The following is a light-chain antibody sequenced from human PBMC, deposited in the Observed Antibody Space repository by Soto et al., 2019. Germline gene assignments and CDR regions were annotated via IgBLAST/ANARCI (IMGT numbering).Light chain of an antibody. J-gene: IGKJ1*01. CDR3: QQYNNWPV. CDR2: AAS. CDR1: QSVSSN. Sequence: EIVMTQSPATLSASPGERATLSCRASQSVSSNLAWYQQKPGQAPRLLIYAASTRATGIPARFSGSGSGTEFTLTISSLQSEDFAVYYCQQYNNWPVFGQGTKVDIK. V-gene: IGKV3-15*01.